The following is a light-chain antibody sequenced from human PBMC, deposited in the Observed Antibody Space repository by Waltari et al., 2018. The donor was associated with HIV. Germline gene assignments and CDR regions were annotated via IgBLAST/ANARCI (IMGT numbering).Light chain of an antibody. CDR2: EVS. J-gene: IGKJ4*01. CDR1: QSLLHGDGKTY. V-gene: IGKV2D-29*01. CDR3: MQSVQLPLT. Sequence: IVMTQSPVSLSVPPGQPASISCTSSQSLLHGDGKTYLYWYRQKPGQPPQLLIYEVSSRFSRVPDRFSGGGSGTDFSLTISRVEAEDVGIYYCMQSVQLPLTFGGGTKVEIK.